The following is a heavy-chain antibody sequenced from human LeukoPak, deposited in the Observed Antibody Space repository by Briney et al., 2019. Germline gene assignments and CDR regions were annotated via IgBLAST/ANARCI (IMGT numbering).Heavy chain of an antibody. D-gene: IGHD6-19*01. CDR3: ARGGDRYSSGWYREFDY. CDR2: INPNSGGT. Sequence: ASVKVSCKASGYTFTGYYMHWVRQAPEQGLEWMGWINPNSGGTNYAQKFQGRVTMTRDTSISTAYMELSRLRSDDTAVYYCARGGDRYSSGWYREFDYWGQGTLVTVSS. V-gene: IGHV1-2*02. CDR1: GYTFTGYY. J-gene: IGHJ4*02.